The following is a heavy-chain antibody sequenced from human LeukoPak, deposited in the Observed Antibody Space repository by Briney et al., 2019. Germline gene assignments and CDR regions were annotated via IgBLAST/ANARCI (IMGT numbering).Heavy chain of an antibody. J-gene: IGHJ5*02. CDR2: MYHSGTT. CDR3: ARHINRKKVDQNWFDP. V-gene: IGHV4-39*01. D-gene: IGHD2-2*01. Sequence: SETLSLTCTVSGYSISDPNYYWGWIRQPPGKGLQWIGSMYHSGTTYNNQSLKSRVTISVDTSKNRCSLKLSSVTDADTAIYYCARHINRKKVDQNWFDPLVHGTLVTVSS. CDR1: GYSISDPNYY.